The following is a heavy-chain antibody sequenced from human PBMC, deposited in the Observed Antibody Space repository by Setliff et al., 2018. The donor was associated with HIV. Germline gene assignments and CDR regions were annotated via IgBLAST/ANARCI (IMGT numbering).Heavy chain of an antibody. V-gene: IGHV3-49*04. Sequence: SLRLSCTASGFTFGDYAMSWVRQAPGKGLEWVAFIRTKAYGGTTEHAASVRGRFTISRDDSKSLAYLQMNSLKTEDTAVYYCLLYCSGTSCHLPDVWGQGTTVTVSS. J-gene: IGHJ6*02. CDR1: GFTFGDYA. D-gene: IGHD2-2*01. CDR2: IRTKAYGGTT. CDR3: LLYCSGTSCHLPDV.